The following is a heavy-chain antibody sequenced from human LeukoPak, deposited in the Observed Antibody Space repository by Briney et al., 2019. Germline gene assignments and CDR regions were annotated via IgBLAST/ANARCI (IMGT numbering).Heavy chain of an antibody. CDR2: IYYSGST. CDR3: ARWVSGTEYNWFDP. D-gene: IGHD6-13*01. CDR1: GGSISSSNW. Sequence: PSGTLSLTCAVSGGSISSSNWWSWVRQPPGKGLEWIGYIYYSGSTNYNPSLKSRVTISVDTSKNQFSLKLSSVTAADTAVYYCARWVSGTEYNWFDPWGQGTLVTVSS. J-gene: IGHJ5*02. V-gene: IGHV4-4*02.